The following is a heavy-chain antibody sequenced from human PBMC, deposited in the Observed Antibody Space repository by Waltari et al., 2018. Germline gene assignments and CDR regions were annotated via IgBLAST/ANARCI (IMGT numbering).Heavy chain of an antibody. D-gene: IGHD3-10*01. V-gene: IGHV1-69*05. J-gene: IGHJ4*02. Sequence: QVQLVQSGAEVKKPGSSVKVSCKASGGTFRSYAISWVRQAPGQGLEWMGGIIPIFGTANYAQKFQGRVTITTDESTSTAYMELSSLRSEDTAVYYCATNPPDYYGSGSPLAYWGQGTLVTVSS. CDR2: IIPIFGTA. CDR1: GGTFRSYA. CDR3: ATNPPDYYGSGSPLAY.